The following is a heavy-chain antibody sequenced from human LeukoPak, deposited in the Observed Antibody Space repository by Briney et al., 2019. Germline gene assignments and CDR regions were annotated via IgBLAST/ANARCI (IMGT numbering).Heavy chain of an antibody. J-gene: IGHJ3*02. CDR2: ISSSSSYI. D-gene: IGHD3-22*01. V-gene: IGHV3-21*04. Sequence: GGSLRLSCAASGFTFSSYSMNWVRQAPGKGLEWVSSISSSSSYIYYADSVKGRFTISRDNAKNSLYLQMNSLRAEDTALYYCAKVTISYYDSSDAFDIWGQGTMVTVSS. CDR3: AKVTISYYDSSDAFDI. CDR1: GFTFSSYS.